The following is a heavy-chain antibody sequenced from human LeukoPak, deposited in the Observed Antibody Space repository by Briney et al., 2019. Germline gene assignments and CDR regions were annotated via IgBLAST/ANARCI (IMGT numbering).Heavy chain of an antibody. CDR2: IYYSGST. D-gene: IGHD5-18*01. J-gene: IGHJ5*02. V-gene: IGHV4-31*03. CDR3: ARVRGYSYGPGYNWFDP. CDR1: GGSISSGGYY. Sequence: SETLSLTCTVSGGSISSGGYYWSWIRQHPGKGLEWIGYIYYSGSTYYNPSLKSRVTISVDTSKNQFSLKLSSVTAADTAVYYCARVRGYSYGPGYNWFDPWGQGTLVAVSS.